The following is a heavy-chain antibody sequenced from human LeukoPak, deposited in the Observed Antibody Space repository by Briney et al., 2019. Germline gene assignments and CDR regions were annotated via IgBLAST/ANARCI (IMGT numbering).Heavy chain of an antibody. CDR1: GFTFSSYW. Sequence: GGSLRLSCAASGFTFSSYWMSWVRQAPGKGLEWVANVKQDGSEKYYVDSAKGRFTISRDNAKNSLYLQMNSLRAEDTAVYYCARRIPGLTPHIDYWGQGTLVTVSS. D-gene: IGHD2-15*01. V-gene: IGHV3-7*01. CDR3: ARRIPGLTPHIDY. J-gene: IGHJ4*02. CDR2: VKQDGSEK.